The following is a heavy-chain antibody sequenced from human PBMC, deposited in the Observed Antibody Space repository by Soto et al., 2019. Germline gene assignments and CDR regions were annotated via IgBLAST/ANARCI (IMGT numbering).Heavy chain of an antibody. CDR3: ARVPGYSYPVDV. Sequence: SETLCLTCTVSGGSINSYYWSWIRQPPGKGLEWIGYIYYSGSTNYNPSLKSRVTMSVDPSKNQFSLKLSSVTAADTAMYYCARVPGYSYPVDVWGQGTSVTVSS. D-gene: IGHD5-18*01. J-gene: IGHJ6*02. V-gene: IGHV4-59*01. CDR2: IYYSGST. CDR1: GGSINSYY.